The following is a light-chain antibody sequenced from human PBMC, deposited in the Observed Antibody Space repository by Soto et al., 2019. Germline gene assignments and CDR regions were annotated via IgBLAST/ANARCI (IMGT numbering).Light chain of an antibody. J-gene: IGLJ2*01. CDR1: SSDVGGYNY. CDR3: SSYAGSNNLV. Sequence: QSVLTQPPSASGSPGQSVTISCTGTSSDVGGYNYVSWYQQHPGKAPKLMIYEVSKRPSGVPDRFSGSKSGNTASLTVSGLQAEDGADYYCSSYAGSNNLVFGGGTQLPVL. CDR2: EVS. V-gene: IGLV2-8*01.